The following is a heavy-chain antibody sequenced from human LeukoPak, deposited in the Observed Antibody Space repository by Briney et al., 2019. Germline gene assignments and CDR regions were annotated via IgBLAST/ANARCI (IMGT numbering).Heavy chain of an antibody. J-gene: IGHJ4*02. Sequence: ASVKVSCKASGGTFISYAISWVRQAPGQGLEWMGGIIPIFGTANYAQKFQGRVTITADESTSTAYMELSSLRSEDTAVYYCARESELIAVAGTWSYWGQGTLVTVSS. CDR1: GGTFISYA. CDR2: IIPIFGTA. CDR3: ARESELIAVAGTWSY. D-gene: IGHD6-19*01. V-gene: IGHV1-69*13.